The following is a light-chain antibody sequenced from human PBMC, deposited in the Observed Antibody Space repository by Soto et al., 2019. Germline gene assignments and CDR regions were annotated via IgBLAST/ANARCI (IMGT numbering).Light chain of an antibody. CDR2: DVS. V-gene: IGLV2-14*03. Sequence: QSALTQPASVSGSPGQSITISCTGTSSDVGGYNYVSWHQQHPGKAPKLMIYDVSYRPSGVSNRFSGSKSGNTASLTISGLQADDEADYYCSSYTSSSTVVFGGGTKVTVL. CDR3: SSYTSSSTVV. CDR1: SSDVGGYNY. J-gene: IGLJ3*02.